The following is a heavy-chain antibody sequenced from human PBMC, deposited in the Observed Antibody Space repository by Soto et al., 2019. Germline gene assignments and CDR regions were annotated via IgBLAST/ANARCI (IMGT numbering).Heavy chain of an antibody. CDR3: ARTGTTWYFDY. J-gene: IGHJ4*02. CDR2: IYRSSSYM. Sequence: EVQLVESGGGLVKPGGSLRLSCAASGFTFSTHSMNWVRQAPGKGLEWVSSIYRSSSYMFYADSVKGRFTISRDNAKNSLYLQMNSLRAEDTAVYYCARTGTTWYFDYWGQGALVTVSS. V-gene: IGHV3-21*06. CDR1: GFTFSTHS. D-gene: IGHD1-1*01.